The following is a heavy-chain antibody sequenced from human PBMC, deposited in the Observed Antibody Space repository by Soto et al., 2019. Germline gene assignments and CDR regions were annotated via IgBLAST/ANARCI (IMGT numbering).Heavy chain of an antibody. CDR3: AKQDGYSSSSGYYFDY. CDR1: EFTFSSYA. J-gene: IGHJ4*02. Sequence: EMQLLESGGGLVQPGGSLRLSCAASEFTFSSYAMSWVRQAPGKGLEWVSAISGSGGSTYYADSVKGRFTISRDNSKNTLYLQMNSLRAEDTAVYYCAKQDGYSSSSGYYFDYWGQGTLVTVSS. CDR2: ISGSGGST. V-gene: IGHV3-23*01. D-gene: IGHD6-6*01.